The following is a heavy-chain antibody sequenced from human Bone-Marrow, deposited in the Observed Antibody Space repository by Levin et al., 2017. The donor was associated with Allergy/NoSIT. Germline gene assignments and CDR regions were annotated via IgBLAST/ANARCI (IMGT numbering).Heavy chain of an antibody. D-gene: IGHD6-13*01. CDR2: IKPDGSAE. J-gene: IGHJ6*01. CDR3: ARDRWGVAAGGIPSDGWQVMYYGMDV. V-gene: IGHV3-7*01. CDR1: GFTFSGFW. Sequence: QAGGSLRLSCVASGFTFSGFWMTWVRQAPGKGLEWVANIKPDGSAEYYVDSVKGRFTIARDNAKNSLYLQMSSLRAEDTAVYYCARDRWGVAAGGIPSDGWQVMYYGMDVWGQGTTVTVSS.